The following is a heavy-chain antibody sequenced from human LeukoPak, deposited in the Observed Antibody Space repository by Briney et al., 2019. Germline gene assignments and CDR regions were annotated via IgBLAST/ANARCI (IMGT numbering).Heavy chain of an antibody. CDR1: GYTFTSYD. V-gene: IGHV1-8*01. CDR3: ARDTWIQLWSYYFDY. J-gene: IGHJ4*02. D-gene: IGHD5-18*01. Sequence: ASVKVSCKASGYTFTSYDINWVRQATGQGLEWMGWMNPNSGNTGYAQKFQGRVTMTRDTSISTAYMELSRLRSDDTAVYYCARDTWIQLWSYYFDYWGQGTLVTVSS. CDR2: MNPNSGNT.